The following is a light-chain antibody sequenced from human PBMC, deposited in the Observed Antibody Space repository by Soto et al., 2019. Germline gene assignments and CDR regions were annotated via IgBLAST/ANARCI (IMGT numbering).Light chain of an antibody. CDR3: QYQGS. CDR2: DVS. Sequence: IVLTQSPDTLSLSPGQRATLSCRASQSVSRRYLAWYQQKPGQAPMLLIYDVSERASDIPDRFSGSGSGTDFTLTINRLVPEHVAVYYCQYQGSFGGGTKVEIK. J-gene: IGKJ4*01. CDR1: QSVSRRY. V-gene: IGKV3-20*01.